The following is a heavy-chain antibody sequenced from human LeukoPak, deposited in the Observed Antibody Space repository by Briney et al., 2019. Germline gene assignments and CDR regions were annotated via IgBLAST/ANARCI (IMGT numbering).Heavy chain of an antibody. CDR3: AKGAAAGNSRTKYFDY. J-gene: IGHJ4*02. CDR1: GFTFSSYG. D-gene: IGHD6-13*01. Sequence: PGGSLRLSCAASGFTFSSYGMHWVRQAPGKGLEWVAVIWYDGSNKCYADSVKGRFTISRDNSKNTLYLQMNSLRAEDTAVYHCAKGAAAGNSRTKYFDYWGQGTLVTVSS. V-gene: IGHV3-33*06. CDR2: IWYDGSNK.